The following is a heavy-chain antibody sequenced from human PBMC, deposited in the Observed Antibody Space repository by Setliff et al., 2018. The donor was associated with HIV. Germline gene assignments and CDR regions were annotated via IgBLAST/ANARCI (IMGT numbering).Heavy chain of an antibody. CDR3: EAATVGEAGYYGIDV. D-gene: IGHD1-26*01. CDR1: GGSLSGYY. CDR2: INHSGST. J-gene: IGHJ6*02. V-gene: IGHV4-34*01. Sequence: PSETLSLTCAVYGGSLSGYYWTWIRQPPGKGLEWIGEINHSGSTNYNPSLKSRVTISIDTSKNQFSLKLSSVTAADTAVYYCEAATVGEAGYYGIDVWGPGTTVTVSS.